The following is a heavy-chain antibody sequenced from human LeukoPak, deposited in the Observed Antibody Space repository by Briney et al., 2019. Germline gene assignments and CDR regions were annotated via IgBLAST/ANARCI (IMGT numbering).Heavy chain of an antibody. CDR3: ARAGSGWYGY. D-gene: IGHD6-19*01. Sequence: PSETLSLTCAVYGGSFSGYYWSWIRQPPGKGLEWIGEINHSGSTNYNPSLKSRVTISVDTSKNQFSLKLSSVTAADTAVYYCARAGSGWYGYWGQGTLVTVPS. V-gene: IGHV4-34*01. CDR1: GGSFSGYY. J-gene: IGHJ4*02. CDR2: INHSGST.